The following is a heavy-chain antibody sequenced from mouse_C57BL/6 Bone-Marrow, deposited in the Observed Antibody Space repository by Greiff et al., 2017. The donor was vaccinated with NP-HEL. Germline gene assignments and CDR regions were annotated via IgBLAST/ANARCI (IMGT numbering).Heavy chain of an antibody. V-gene: IGHV3-6*01. Sequence: EVQRVESGPGLVKPSQSLSLTCSVTGYSITSGYYWNLIRQFPGNQLEWMGYISYDGSNNYNPSLKNRISITRDTSKNKFFLKLNSVNTEDKATYKCARDGLLRTDYWGQGTTLTVSS. CDR3: ARDGLLRTDY. CDR2: ISYDGSN. J-gene: IGHJ2*01. CDR1: GYSITSGYY. D-gene: IGHD1-1*01.